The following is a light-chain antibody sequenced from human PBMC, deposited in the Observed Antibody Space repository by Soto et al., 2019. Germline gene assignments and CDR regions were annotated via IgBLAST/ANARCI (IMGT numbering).Light chain of an antibody. J-gene: IGLJ3*02. CDR1: NSDVGTYNY. V-gene: IGLV2-8*01. CDR2: EVS. CDR3: SSHAGSNNLV. Sequence: QSALAQPPSASGSPGQSVTITCTGTNSDVGTYNYVSWYQHHPSKAPKFLIYEVSRRRFGVPDRFSGSTSGNTASLTVSGLQAEDEEYYYCSSHAGSNNLVFGGGTKLTVL.